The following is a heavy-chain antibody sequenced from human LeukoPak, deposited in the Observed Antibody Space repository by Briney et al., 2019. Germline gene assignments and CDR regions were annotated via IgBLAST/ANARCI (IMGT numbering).Heavy chain of an antibody. CDR2: IRYDGSNK. CDR3: AKDLWQGTIDY. Sequence: PGGPLSLSWQAPGFPFRSYARPWYRRPPGKGLGGVAFIRYDGSNKYYADSVKGRFTISRDNSKNTLYLQMNSLRAEDTAVYYCAKDLWQGTIDYWGQGTLVTVSS. V-gene: IGHV3-30*02. J-gene: IGHJ4*02. CDR1: GFPFRSYA. D-gene: IGHD1-14*01.